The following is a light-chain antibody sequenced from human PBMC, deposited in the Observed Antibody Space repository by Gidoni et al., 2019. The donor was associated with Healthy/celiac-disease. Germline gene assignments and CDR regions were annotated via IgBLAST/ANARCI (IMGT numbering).Light chain of an antibody. Sequence: DNQMTQSPSSLSASVGDRVTITCQASQDISNYLNWYQQKPGKAPKLLIYDASNLETGVPSRFSGSGSGTDFTFTIISLQPEDIATYYCQQYDNLPPDTFGQGTRLEIK. V-gene: IGKV1-33*01. CDR2: DAS. CDR3: QQYDNLPPDT. J-gene: IGKJ5*01. CDR1: QDISNY.